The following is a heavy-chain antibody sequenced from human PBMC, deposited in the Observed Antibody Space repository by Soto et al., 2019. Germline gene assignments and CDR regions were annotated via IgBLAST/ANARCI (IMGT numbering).Heavy chain of an antibody. CDR1: GFTFSSYG. D-gene: IGHD3-3*01. J-gene: IGHJ3*02. V-gene: IGHV3-33*01. Sequence: QVQLVESGGGVVQPGRSLRLSCAASGFTFSSYGMHWVRQAPGKGLEWVAVIWYDGSNKYYADSVKGRFTISRDNSKNTLYLQMNSLRAEDTAVYYCARDFGRGSGDAFDIWGQGTMVTVSS. CDR2: IWYDGSNK. CDR3: ARDFGRGSGDAFDI.